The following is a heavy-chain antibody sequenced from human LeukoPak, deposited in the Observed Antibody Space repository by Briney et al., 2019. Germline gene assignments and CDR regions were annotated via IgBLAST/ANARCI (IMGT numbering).Heavy chain of an antibody. V-gene: IGHV3-23*01. D-gene: IGHD6-13*01. CDR2: ISGSGGST. Sequence: GGSLRLSCAASGFTFSGYAMSWVRQTPGKGLEWVSAISGSGGSTYYADSVKGRFTISRDNSKNTLYLQMNSLRAEDTAVYYCAKDKVIAAAPLDYMDVWGKGTTVTVSS. J-gene: IGHJ6*03. CDR1: GFTFSGYA. CDR3: AKDKVIAAAPLDYMDV.